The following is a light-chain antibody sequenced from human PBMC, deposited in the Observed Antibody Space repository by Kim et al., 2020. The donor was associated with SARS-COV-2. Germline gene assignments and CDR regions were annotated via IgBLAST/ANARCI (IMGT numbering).Light chain of an antibody. CDR3: SSYASSSTYV. CDR1: CSDVSGCKS. V-gene: IGLV2-14*03. J-gene: IGLJ1*01. CDR2: DVT. Sequence: GQSNAISCTGTCSDVSGCKSVSGYQRHQGNAPKRMFSDVTTGPSGVSNRFSGSKSGNTASLTISGLQAEDEADYYCSSYASSSTYVFGTGTKVTVL.